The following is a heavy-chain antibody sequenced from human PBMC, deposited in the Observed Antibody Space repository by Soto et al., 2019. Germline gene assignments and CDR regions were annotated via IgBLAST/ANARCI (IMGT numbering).Heavy chain of an antibody. CDR3: ARGGWLVEWEDY. Sequence: PSETLSLTCAVYGGSFSGYYWSWIRQPPGKGLEWIGEINHSGSTNYNPSLKSRVTISVDTSKNQFSLKLSSVTAADTAVYYCARGGWLVEWEDYWDQGTLVTVSS. V-gene: IGHV4-34*01. CDR1: GGSFSGYY. J-gene: IGHJ4*02. CDR2: INHSGST. D-gene: IGHD6-19*01.